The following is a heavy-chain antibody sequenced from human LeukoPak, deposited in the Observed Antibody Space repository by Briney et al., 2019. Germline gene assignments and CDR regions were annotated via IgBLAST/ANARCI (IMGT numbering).Heavy chain of an antibody. D-gene: IGHD1-1*01. J-gene: IGHJ4*02. V-gene: IGHV3-30*18. CDR3: AKENWSDEWDYYFDY. CDR2: MSSDESDE. Sequence: GGSLRLSCAATGFTLENFDMYWVRQAPGKGLEWVAVMSSDESDEYYADSAQGRFTISRDDSKNTVYLQMNSLRAEDTAVYYCAKENWSDEWDYYFDYWGQGTLVTVSS. CDR1: GFTLENFD.